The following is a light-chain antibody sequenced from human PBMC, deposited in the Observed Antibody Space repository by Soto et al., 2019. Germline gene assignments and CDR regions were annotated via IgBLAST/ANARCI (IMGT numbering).Light chain of an antibody. CDR3: QRVNTYPMT. Sequence: DIQLTQSPSFLYTSVGDRVSITCRASQGISNYLAWYQQKQGKAPKLLIYAASTLQSGIPSRFSGIGSGTEVTITVSSLKQEDGATYDGQRVNTYPMTFGQGTRLEIK. CDR1: QGISNY. V-gene: IGKV1-9*01. J-gene: IGKJ5*01. CDR2: AAS.